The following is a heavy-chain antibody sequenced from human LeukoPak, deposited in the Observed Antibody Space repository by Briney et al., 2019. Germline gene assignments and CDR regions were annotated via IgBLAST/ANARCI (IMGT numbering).Heavy chain of an antibody. D-gene: IGHD5-24*01. CDR1: GFTFSSNY. Sequence: GGSLRLSCAASGFTFSSNYMSWVRQAPGKGLEWVSVIYSGGSTYYADSVKGRFTISRDNSKNTLYLQVNSLRAEDTAVYYCARVEMATISPDYWGQGTLVTVSS. V-gene: IGHV3-53*01. J-gene: IGHJ4*02. CDR2: IYSGGST. CDR3: ARVEMATISPDY.